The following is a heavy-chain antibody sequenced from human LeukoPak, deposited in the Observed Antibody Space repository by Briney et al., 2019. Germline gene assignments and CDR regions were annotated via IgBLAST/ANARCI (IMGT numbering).Heavy chain of an antibody. CDR3: ARQVLNYYYYMDV. CDR1: GGSISSSSYY. CDR2: IYYSGST. Sequence: SETLSLTCTVSGGSISSSSYYWGWIRQPPGKGLEWIGNIYYSGSTYYNPSLKSRVTISVDTSKNQFSLKLSSVTAADTAVYYCARQVLNYYYYMDVWGKGTTVTVSS. J-gene: IGHJ6*03. V-gene: IGHV4-39*01.